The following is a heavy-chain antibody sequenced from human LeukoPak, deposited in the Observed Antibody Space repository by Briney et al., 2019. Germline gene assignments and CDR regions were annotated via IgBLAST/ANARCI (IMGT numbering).Heavy chain of an antibody. V-gene: IGHV3-30*02. CDR1: GFTFSSYG. D-gene: IGHD4-17*01. CDR2: IRYDGSNK. J-gene: IGHJ4*02. CDR3: AKYRRAGDYGREFDY. Sequence: GGSLRLSCAASGFTFSSYGMHWVRQAPGKGLEWVAFIRYDGSNKYYADSVKGRFTISRDNSKNTLYLQMNSLRAEDTAVYYCAKYRRAGDYGREFDYWGQGTLVTVSS.